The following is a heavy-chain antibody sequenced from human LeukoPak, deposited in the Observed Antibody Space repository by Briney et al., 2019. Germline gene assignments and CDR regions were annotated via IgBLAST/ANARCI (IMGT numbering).Heavy chain of an antibody. Sequence: SGGSLRLSCAASGFTVSSNYMSWVRQAPGKGLEWVSAISGSGGSTYYADSVKGRFTISRDNSKNTLYLQMNSLRAEDTAVYYCAKAPFVVPAAPPFDYWGQGTLVTVSS. D-gene: IGHD2-2*01. CDR1: GFTVSSNY. CDR2: ISGSGGST. CDR3: AKAPFVVPAAPPFDY. J-gene: IGHJ4*02. V-gene: IGHV3-23*01.